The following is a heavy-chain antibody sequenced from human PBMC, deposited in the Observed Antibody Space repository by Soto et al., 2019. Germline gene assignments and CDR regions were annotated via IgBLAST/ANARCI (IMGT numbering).Heavy chain of an antibody. V-gene: IGHV5-51*01. CDR1: GHIFSNYW. D-gene: IGHD3-22*01. CDR2: IYPGDSDT. CDR3: ARQRLWGTSGYYYFEN. J-gene: IGHJ4*02. Sequence: GESLRISCKGSGHIFSNYWIGWVRQMPGKGLEWMGIIYPGDSDTRYSPSFQGQVTITVDKSINTAYLQWSRLKASDTAIYYCARQRLWGTSGYYYFENWGQGTLVTVSS.